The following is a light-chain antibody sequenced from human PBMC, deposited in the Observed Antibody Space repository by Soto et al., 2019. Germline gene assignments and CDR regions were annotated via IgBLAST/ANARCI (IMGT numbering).Light chain of an antibody. J-gene: IGKJ1*01. V-gene: IGKV3-15*01. CDR1: QSISSN. Sequence: EVVMTQSPATLSVSPGERATLSCRASQSISSNLAWYQQKPGQPPRLLIYGASTRATGIPARFGGSGSGTEFTLTISSLQSEDFAVYYCQQYNNWPPWTFGKGTKVEIK. CDR3: QQYNNWPPWT. CDR2: GAS.